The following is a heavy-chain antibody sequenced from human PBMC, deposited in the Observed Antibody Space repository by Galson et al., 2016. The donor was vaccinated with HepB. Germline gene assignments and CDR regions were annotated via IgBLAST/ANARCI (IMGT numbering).Heavy chain of an antibody. CDR3: VKGGGYSSGCHQGAFDY. Sequence: SLRLSCAASGFTFSFYAMRWVRQAPGKGLECVSAISGNGGSTYYADSVKGRFTISRDNSKNTLYRQMSSLTTEDTAVYYCVKGGGYSSGCHQGAFDYWGQGTLVTVSS. V-gene: IGHV3-64D*06. CDR1: GFTFSFYA. CDR2: ISGNGGST. D-gene: IGHD6-19*01. J-gene: IGHJ4*02.